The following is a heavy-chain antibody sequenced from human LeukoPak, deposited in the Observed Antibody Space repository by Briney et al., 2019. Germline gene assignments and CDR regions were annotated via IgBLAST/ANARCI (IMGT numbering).Heavy chain of an antibody. CDR2: IYYSGST. V-gene: IGHV4-30-4*08. CDR1: GGSISSGDYY. CDR3: ARVVTQGYFDY. J-gene: IGHJ4*02. Sequence: SETLSLTCTVSGGSISSGDYYWSWIRQPPGKGLGWTGYIYYSGSTYYNPSLKSRVTISVGTSKNQFSLKLSSVTAADTAVYYCARVVTQGYFDYWGQGTLVTVSS. D-gene: IGHD4-23*01.